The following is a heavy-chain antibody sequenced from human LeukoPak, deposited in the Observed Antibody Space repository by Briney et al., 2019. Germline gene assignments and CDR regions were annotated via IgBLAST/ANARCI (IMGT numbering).Heavy chain of an antibody. CDR3: ARATGTTSNYYYGMGV. D-gene: IGHD1-1*01. V-gene: IGHV3-7*01. Sequence: GGSLRLSCVVSGFTFSSYWMSWVRQAPGKGLEWVANINQDGDEKYYVDSVKGRFTISRDNAKNTLYLQMNSLRVEDTAVYYCARATGTTSNYYYGMGVWGKGTTVTVSS. CDR1: GFTFSSYW. J-gene: IGHJ6*04. CDR2: INQDGDEK.